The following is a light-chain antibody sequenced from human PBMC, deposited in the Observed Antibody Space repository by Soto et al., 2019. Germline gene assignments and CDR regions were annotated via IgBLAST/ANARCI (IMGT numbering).Light chain of an antibody. Sequence: EIVLTQSPGTLSLSPGERATLSCRASQSVSSSYLAWYQQKPGQAPRLLIYSTSRSATGIPDRFSGSGSGTDFTLTIRRLEPEDFVVYYCQQYGSSPFTFGPGTKVDI. CDR1: QSVSSSY. CDR2: STS. J-gene: IGKJ3*01. V-gene: IGKV3-20*01. CDR3: QQYGSSPFT.